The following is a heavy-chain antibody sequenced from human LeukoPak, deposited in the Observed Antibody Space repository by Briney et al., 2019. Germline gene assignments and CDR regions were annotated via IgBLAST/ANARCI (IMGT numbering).Heavy chain of an antibody. D-gene: IGHD2-21*02. V-gene: IGHV3-21*01. CDR1: GFTFSSYS. J-gene: IGHJ4*02. CDR2: ISSSSSYI. CDR3: ARDLSGDYPDY. Sequence: GGSLRLSCVASGFTFSSYSMNWVRQAPGKGLEWVSSISSSSSYIYYADSVKGRFTISRDNAKNSLYLQMNSLRAEDTAVYYCARDLSGDYPDYWGQGTLVTVSS.